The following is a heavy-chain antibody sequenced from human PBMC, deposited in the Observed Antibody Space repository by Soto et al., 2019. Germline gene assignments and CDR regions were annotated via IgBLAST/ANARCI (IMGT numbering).Heavy chain of an antibody. J-gene: IGHJ4*02. CDR1: GGSISSGGYS. Sequence: PSETLSLTCAVSGGSISSGGYSWSWIRQPPGKGLEWIGYIYHSGSTYYNPSLKSRVTISVDRSKNQFSLKLSSVTAADTAVYYCARAPTYYYDSSGYSTLLFDYWGQGTLVTVSS. D-gene: IGHD3-22*01. CDR2: IYHSGST. V-gene: IGHV4-30-2*01. CDR3: ARAPTYYYDSSGYSTLLFDY.